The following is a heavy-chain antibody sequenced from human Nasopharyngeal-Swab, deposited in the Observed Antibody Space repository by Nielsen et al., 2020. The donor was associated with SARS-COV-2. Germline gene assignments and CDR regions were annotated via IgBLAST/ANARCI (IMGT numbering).Heavy chain of an antibody. J-gene: IGHJ4*02. D-gene: IGHD4-23*01. CDR3: ARDKGGNSPPYYFDY. V-gene: IGHV3-53*01. Sequence: WIRQPPGKGLEWVSVIYSGGSTYYADSVKGRFTISRDNSKNTLYLQMNGLRAEDTAVYYCARDKGGNSPPYYFDYWGQGTLVTVSS. CDR2: IYSGGST.